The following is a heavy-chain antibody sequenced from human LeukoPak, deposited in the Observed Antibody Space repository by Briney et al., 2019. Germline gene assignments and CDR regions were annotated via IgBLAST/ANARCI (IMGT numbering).Heavy chain of an antibody. V-gene: IGHV1-2*02. CDR2: IDPHSGDT. CDR1: GYTFTGYY. J-gene: IGHJ4*02. CDR3: ARDLGPIDY. Sequence: GASVKVSCKASGYTFTGYYMHWVRQAPGQGLEYMGWIDPHSGDTNYAQKFQGRVTMTRDTSISTAYMELSRLRSDDTAVYYCARDLGPIDYWGQGTLVTVSS.